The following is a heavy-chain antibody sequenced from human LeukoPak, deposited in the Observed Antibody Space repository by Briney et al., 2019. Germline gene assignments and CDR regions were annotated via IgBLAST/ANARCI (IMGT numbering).Heavy chain of an antibody. CDR1: GFTVSGTH. CDR2: MYTGGTT. Sequence: PGGSLRLSCAASGFTVSGTHMSRVRQAPGKGLEWVAAMYTGGTTYYADSVTGRFTISRDNSKNTLYLHMNSLRAEDTAVYYCAKDEATSGGGLASWGQGTLVSVSS. V-gene: IGHV3-53*01. CDR3: AKDEATSGGGLAS. J-gene: IGHJ4*02. D-gene: IGHD3-16*01.